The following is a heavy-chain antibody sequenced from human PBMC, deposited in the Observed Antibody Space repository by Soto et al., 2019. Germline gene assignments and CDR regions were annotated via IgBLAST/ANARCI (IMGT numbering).Heavy chain of an antibody. J-gene: IGHJ4*02. CDR1: GYTLTELS. D-gene: IGHD3-9*01. V-gene: IGHV1-24*01. CDR2: FDPEDGET. CDR3: ATIVNRLRYFYGLLTPPSEYYFYY. Sequence: ASVKVSCKVSGYTLTELSMHWVRQAPGKGLEWMGGFDPEDGETIYAQKFQGRVTMTEDTSTDTAYMELSSLRSEDTAVYYCATIVNRLRYFYGLLTPPSEYYFYYWGQGTLVPVAS.